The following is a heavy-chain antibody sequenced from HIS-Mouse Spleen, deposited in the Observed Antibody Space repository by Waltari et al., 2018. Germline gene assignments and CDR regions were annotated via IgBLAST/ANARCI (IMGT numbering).Heavy chain of an antibody. CDR1: GGSISSSSYY. Sequence: QLQLQESGPGLVKPSETLSLTGTVSGGSISSSSYYWGWIRQPPGKGLEWVGSIYYSGATDPNPSLKSRVTISVETSKNHFSLKLSSVTAADTAVYYCAIQPAYYYDSSGYYPNWFDPWGQGTLVTVSS. D-gene: IGHD3-22*01. CDR2: IYYSGAT. J-gene: IGHJ5*02. V-gene: IGHV4-39*07. CDR3: AIQPAYYYDSSGYYPNWFDP.